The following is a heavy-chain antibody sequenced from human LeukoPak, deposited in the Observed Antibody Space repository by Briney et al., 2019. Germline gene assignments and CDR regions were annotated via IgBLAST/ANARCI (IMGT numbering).Heavy chain of an antibody. J-gene: IGHJ4*02. CDR2: ISGSGGST. D-gene: IGHD3-22*01. V-gene: IGHV3-23*01. Sequence: GGSLRLSCAASGFTFSSYAMSWVRQAPVKGLEWVSAISGSGGSTYYADSVKGRFTISRDNSKNTLYLQMNSLRAEDTAVYYCAKTDYYDSSGYLNFDYWGQGTLVTVSS. CDR1: GFTFSSYA. CDR3: AKTDYYDSSGYLNFDY.